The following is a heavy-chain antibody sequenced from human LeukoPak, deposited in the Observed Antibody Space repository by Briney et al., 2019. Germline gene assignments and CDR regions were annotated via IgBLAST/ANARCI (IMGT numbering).Heavy chain of an antibody. CDR2: ISAYNGNT. V-gene: IGHV1-18*04. D-gene: IGHD6-19*01. CDR1: GYTFTGYY. J-gene: IGHJ6*03. CDR3: ARGQWLDNYYYYYYMDV. Sequence: ASVKVSCKASGYTFTGYYMHWVRQAPGQGLEWMGWISAYNGNTNYAQKLQGRVTMTTDTSTSTAYMELRSLRSDDTAVYYCARGQWLDNYYYYYYMDVWGKGTTVTISS.